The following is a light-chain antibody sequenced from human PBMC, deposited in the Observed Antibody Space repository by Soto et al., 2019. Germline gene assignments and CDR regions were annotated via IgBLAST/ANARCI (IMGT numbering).Light chain of an antibody. V-gene: IGKV1-5*01. CDR3: QHYNSYSEA. Sequence: DIQMTQSPSTLSASVGDRVTITCRASQSISSWLAWYQQKPGKAPKLLIYDASSLESGVPSRFSDSGSGTEFTLTISSLQPDDFATYYCQHYNSYSEAFGQGTKVDI. J-gene: IGKJ1*01. CDR1: QSISSW. CDR2: DAS.